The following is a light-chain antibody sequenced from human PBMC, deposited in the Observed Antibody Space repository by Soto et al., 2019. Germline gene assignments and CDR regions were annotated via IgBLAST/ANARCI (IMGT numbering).Light chain of an antibody. Sequence: DIQITPFPSSLSASLGDRVSITFPASQSISTHLSWYQQKPGKAPKLLIYAASSLQSWVPSRFTGSGSGTDFTLTISSLQPEDFATYYCQQSYTSWWTFGQGTKVDI. CDR3: QQSYTSWWT. CDR2: AAS. V-gene: IGKV1-39*01. J-gene: IGKJ1*01. CDR1: QSISTH.